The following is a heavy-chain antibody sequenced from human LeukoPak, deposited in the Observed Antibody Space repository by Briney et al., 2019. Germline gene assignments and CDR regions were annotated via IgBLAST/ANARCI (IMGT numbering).Heavy chain of an antibody. J-gene: IGHJ4*02. V-gene: IGHV1-2*02. CDR2: INPNSGGT. CDR3: ARTSMIVVVSPFDY. D-gene: IGHD3-22*01. CDR1: GYTFTGYY. Sequence: ASVKVSCKASGYTFTGYYTHWVRQAPGQGLEWMGWINPNSGGTNYAQKFQGRVTMTRDTSISTAYMELSRLRSDDTAVYYCARTSMIVVVSPFDYWGQGTLVTVSS.